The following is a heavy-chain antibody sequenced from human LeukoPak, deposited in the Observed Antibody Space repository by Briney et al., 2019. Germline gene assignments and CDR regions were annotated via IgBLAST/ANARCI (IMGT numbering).Heavy chain of an antibody. Sequence: SETLSLTCIVSGGSISSHYWSWIRQPPGKGLEWIGYIYYSGSTKYNPSLKSRVTISVDTSKNQFSLKLSSVTAADAAVYHCARQSLDYGDYWYFDLWGRGTLVTVSS. V-gene: IGHV4-59*08. J-gene: IGHJ2*01. CDR3: ARQSLDYGDYWYFDL. CDR2: IYYSGST. D-gene: IGHD4-17*01. CDR1: GGSISSHY.